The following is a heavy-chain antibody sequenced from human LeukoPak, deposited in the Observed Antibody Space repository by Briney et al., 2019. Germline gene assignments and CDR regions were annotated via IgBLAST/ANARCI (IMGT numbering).Heavy chain of an antibody. Sequence: RGSLRLSCAASGYTYSSYTMLWVRQAPGKGPEWVSAIDGSGVTSFYGDSVKARFTISRDNSKNTLYLQMNSLRAEDTALYYCAKRVAEQSTSWYIDIWGLGTMVTVSS. J-gene: IGHJ3*02. CDR1: GYTYSSYT. V-gene: IGHV3-23*02. CDR3: AKRVAEQSTSWYIDI. CDR2: IDGSGVTS. D-gene: IGHD6-19*01.